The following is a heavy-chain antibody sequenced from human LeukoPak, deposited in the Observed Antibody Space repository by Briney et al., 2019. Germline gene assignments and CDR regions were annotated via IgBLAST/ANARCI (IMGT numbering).Heavy chain of an antibody. V-gene: IGHV3-66*01. Sequence: GGSLRLSCAASGFTVRNNYMSWVRQAPGKGLEWVSVIQSGGSTIYADSVKGRFTISRDNSKNTVFLQMNSLRADDTALCYCARDIGRWGYYYYAMDVWGQGTTVTVSS. CDR3: ARDIGRWGYYYYAMDV. CDR1: GFTVRNNY. J-gene: IGHJ6*02. D-gene: IGHD3-10*01. CDR2: IQSGGST.